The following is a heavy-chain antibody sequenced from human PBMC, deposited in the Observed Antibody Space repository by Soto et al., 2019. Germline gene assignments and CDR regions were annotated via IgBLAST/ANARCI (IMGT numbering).Heavy chain of an antibody. J-gene: IGHJ6*02. CDR1: GITFGSRA. CDR2: ITDTGGDA. CDR3: ASLGVGDWANYYYYYGMDV. Sequence: GGSLRLSCVASGITFGSRAMSWVRQAPGEGLVWVSTITDTGGDAKYADSVRGRFTISRDNSKNTLFLQMNSLRAEDTAVYYCASLGVGDWANYYYYYGMDVWGQGTTVTVSS. D-gene: IGHD2-21*02. V-gene: IGHV3-23*01.